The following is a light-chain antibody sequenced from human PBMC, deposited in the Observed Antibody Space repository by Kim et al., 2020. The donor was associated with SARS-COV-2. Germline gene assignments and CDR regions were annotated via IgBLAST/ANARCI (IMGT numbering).Light chain of an antibody. CDR3: QQRSNWPPWT. V-gene: IGKV3-11*01. Sequence: CQGERATLACKASQSGSSDLAGYQQKPGQAPRPLIYDASNRATGIPARCSGSGSGTDFTLTISSLEPEDFAVYYSQQRSNWPPWTFGQGTKVDIK. CDR1: QSGSSD. CDR2: DAS. J-gene: IGKJ1*01.